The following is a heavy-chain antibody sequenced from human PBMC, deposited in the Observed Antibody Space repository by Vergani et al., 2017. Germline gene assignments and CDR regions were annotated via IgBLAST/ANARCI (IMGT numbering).Heavy chain of an antibody. CDR2: ISGSGGST. V-gene: IGHV3-23*01. D-gene: IGHD2-2*01. Sequence: EVQLLESGGGLVQPGGSLRLSCAASGFTFSSYAMSWVRQAPGKGLEWVSAISGSGGSTYYADSVKGRFTISRDNSKNTLYLQMNSLRAEDTAVYYCARDGSGYCSSTSCSGDAFDIWGQGTMVTVSS. CDR3: ARDGSGYCSSTSCSGDAFDI. J-gene: IGHJ3*02. CDR1: GFTFSSYA.